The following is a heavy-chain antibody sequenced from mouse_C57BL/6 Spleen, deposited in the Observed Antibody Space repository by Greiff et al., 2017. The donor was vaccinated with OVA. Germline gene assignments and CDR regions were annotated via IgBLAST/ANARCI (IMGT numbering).Heavy chain of an antibody. CDR3: ATNGADGYYDAMDY. D-gene: IGHD2-3*01. J-gene: IGHJ4*01. CDR1: GYTFTSYT. V-gene: IGHV1-4*01. Sequence: VQLQQSGAELARPGASVKMSCKASGYTFTSYTMHWVKQRPGQGLEWIGYINPSSGYTMYNQKFKDKATLTADKSSSTAYMQLRRLTSEDSAVYYSATNGADGYYDAMDYWGQGTSVTVSS. CDR2: INPSSGYT.